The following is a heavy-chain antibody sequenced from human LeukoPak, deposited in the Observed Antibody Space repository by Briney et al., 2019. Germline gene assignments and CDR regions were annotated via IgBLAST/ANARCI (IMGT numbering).Heavy chain of an antibody. J-gene: IGHJ4*02. V-gene: IGHV4-39*07. CDR3: ARDAGSSGWSFDY. Sequence: PSETLSLTCTVSGGSISSSSYYWGWIRQPPGKGLEWIGSIYYSGSTYYNPSLKSRVTISVDTSKNQFSLKLSSVTAADTAVYYCARDAGSSGWSFDYWGQGTLVTVSS. CDR1: GGSISSSSYY. CDR2: IYYSGST. D-gene: IGHD6-19*01.